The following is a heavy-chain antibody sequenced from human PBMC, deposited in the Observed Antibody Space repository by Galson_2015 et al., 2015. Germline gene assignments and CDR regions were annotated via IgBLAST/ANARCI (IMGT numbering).Heavy chain of an antibody. J-gene: IGHJ3*02. CDR1: GFLFSGST. D-gene: IGHD6-19*01. V-gene: IGHV3-73*01. CDR2: VRSKRDSDPP. Sequence: SLRLSCAASGFLFSGSTIHWVRQASGKGLEWVGRVRSKRDSDPPAYAASVRGRFTISRDDSENTAYLQMNSLKTEDTAVYYCSTAGNEAFDIWGQGTMVTVSS. CDR3: STAGNEAFDI.